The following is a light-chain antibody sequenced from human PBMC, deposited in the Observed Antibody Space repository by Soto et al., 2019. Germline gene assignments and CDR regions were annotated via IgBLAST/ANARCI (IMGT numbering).Light chain of an antibody. Sequence: EIVLTQSPGTLSLSPGERATLSCRASQSVSSTYLAWYQQKPGQAPRLLIYGASSGATGIPDRFSGSGSGTDFTLTISRLEPEDFAVYYCHQYGSSQTFGQGTKVDIK. V-gene: IGKV3-20*01. CDR3: HQYGSSQT. J-gene: IGKJ1*01. CDR1: QSVSSTY. CDR2: GAS.